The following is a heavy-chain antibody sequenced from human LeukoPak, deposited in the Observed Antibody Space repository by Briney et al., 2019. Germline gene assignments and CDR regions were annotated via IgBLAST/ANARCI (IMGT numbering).Heavy chain of an antibody. CDR2: IYSGGST. CDR1: GFTVSSNY. Sequence: GGSLRLSCAASGFTVSSNYMSWVRQAPGKGLEWVSVIYSGGSTYYADSVKGRFTISRDNSKNTLYLQMNSLRAEDTAVYYCARAVQWELSFDYWGQGTLVTVSS. D-gene: IGHD1-26*01. CDR3: ARAVQWELSFDY. V-gene: IGHV3-66*01. J-gene: IGHJ4*02.